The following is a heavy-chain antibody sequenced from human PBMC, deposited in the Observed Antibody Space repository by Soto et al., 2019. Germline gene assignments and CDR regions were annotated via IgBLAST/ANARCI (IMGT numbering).Heavy chain of an antibody. CDR2: IYYSGST. CDR1: GGSISSGGYY. CDR3: ARAPVCTNGVCYTTRGRYSYYYYGMDV. Sequence: PSETLSLTCTVSGGSISSGGYYWSWIRQHPGKGLEWIGYIYYSGSTYYNPSLKSRVTISVDTSKNQFSLKLSSVTAADTAVYYCARAPVCTNGVCYTTRGRYSYYYYGMDVWGQGTTVTVSS. J-gene: IGHJ6*02. D-gene: IGHD2-8*01. V-gene: IGHV4-31*03.